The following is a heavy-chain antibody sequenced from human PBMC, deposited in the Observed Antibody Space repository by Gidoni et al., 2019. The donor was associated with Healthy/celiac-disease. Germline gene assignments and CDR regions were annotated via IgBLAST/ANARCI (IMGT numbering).Heavy chain of an antibody. CDR2: IIPIFGTA. J-gene: IGHJ6*02. CDR1: GGTFSSSA. V-gene: IGHV1-69*01. D-gene: IGHD6-13*01. CDR3: ARDLRQQLVRYYYYYGMDV. Sequence: QVQLVQSGAEVKKPGSSVKVSCKASGGTFSSSAISWVRQAPGQGLEWKGGIIPIFGTANYAQKFQGRVTITADESTSTAYMELSSLRSEDTAVYYCARDLRQQLVRYYYYYGMDVWGQGTTVTVSS.